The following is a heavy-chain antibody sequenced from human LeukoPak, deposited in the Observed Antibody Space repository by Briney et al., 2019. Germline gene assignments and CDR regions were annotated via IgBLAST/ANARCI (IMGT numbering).Heavy chain of an antibody. CDR2: ISYDGSNK. J-gene: IGHJ4*02. V-gene: IGHV3-30-3*01. D-gene: IGHD3-9*01. CDR1: GFTFSSYA. CDR3: AGDVAYDILTGYPDY. Sequence: GGSLRLSCAASGFTFSSYAMHWVCQAPGKGLEWVAVISYDGSNKYYADSVKGRFTISRDNSKNTLYLQMNSLRAEDTAVYYCAGDVAYDILTGYPDYWGQGTLVTVSS.